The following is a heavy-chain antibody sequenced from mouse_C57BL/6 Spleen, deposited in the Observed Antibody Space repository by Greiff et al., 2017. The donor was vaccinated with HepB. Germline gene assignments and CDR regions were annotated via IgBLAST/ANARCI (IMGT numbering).Heavy chain of an antibody. CDR1: GYTFTDYY. CDR3: ARGDAHYAMDY. V-gene: IGHV1-76*01. J-gene: IGHJ4*01. Sequence: VQLQQSGAELVRPGASVKLSCKASGYTFTDYYINWVKQRPGQGLEWIARIYPGSGNTYYNEKFKGKATLTAEKSSSTAYMQLSSLTSEDSAVYFCARGDAHYAMDYWGQGTSVTVSS. CDR2: IYPGSGNT.